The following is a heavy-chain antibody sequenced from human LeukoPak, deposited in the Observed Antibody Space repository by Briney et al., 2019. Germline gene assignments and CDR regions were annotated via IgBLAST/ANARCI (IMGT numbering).Heavy chain of an antibody. CDR1: GFSFSRYD. V-gene: IGHV3-33*08. CDR3: VRLSTFKVGSTAYDAFDL. J-gene: IGHJ3*01. D-gene: IGHD1-26*01. Sequence: GGSLRLSCAASGFSFSRYDMHWVRQAPGKGLEWLSVIWYDGSKRYYVDSVKGRFTISRDNSNNFLYLQMNSLSAEDTAMYYCVRLSTFKVGSTAYDAFDLWGQGTMVTVSS. CDR2: IWYDGSKR.